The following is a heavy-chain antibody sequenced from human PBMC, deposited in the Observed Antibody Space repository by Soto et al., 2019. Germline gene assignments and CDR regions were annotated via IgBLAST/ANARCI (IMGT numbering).Heavy chain of an antibody. CDR3: ARGFRDGYNPLYQYFYAMDV. J-gene: IGHJ6*02. Sequence: QVQLQESGPGLVKPSKTLSLTCSVSGGSISRYYWSWIRQPPGKGLEWIGYFYYGGATNYSPSLKSRVTISVDTSKNQFSLSLTSVSAADTAVYYCARGFRDGYNPLYQYFYAMDVWGQGTTVTVSS. D-gene: IGHD3-16*01. V-gene: IGHV4-59*01. CDR2: FYYGGAT. CDR1: GGSISRYY.